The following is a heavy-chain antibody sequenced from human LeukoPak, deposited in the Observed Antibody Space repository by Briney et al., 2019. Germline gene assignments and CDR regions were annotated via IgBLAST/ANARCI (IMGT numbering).Heavy chain of an antibody. V-gene: IGHV3-30*18. D-gene: IGHD4-17*01. CDR2: ISYDGSNK. Sequence: GGSLRLSCAASGFTFSSYGMHWVRQAPGKGLEWVAVISYDGSNKYYADSVKGRFTIFRDNSKNTLYLQMNSLRAEDTAVYYCAKAPPPDYEEPNDYWGQGTLVTVSS. CDR3: AKAPPPDYEEPNDY. CDR1: GFTFSSYG. J-gene: IGHJ4*02.